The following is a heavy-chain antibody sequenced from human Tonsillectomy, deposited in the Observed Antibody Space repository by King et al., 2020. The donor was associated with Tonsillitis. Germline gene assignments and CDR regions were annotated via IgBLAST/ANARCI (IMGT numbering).Heavy chain of an antibody. CDR1: GYSFTNYW. Sequence: VQLVESAAEVKKAGESLKISCKVSGYSFTNYWIAWVRQMPGKGLEWMGMIYLGDSETRYSPSVQGQVTISADKSISTAYLQWSSLKASDTAMYYCARLEEKCSTNSCTPNTLDSFNIWGQGTMVTVSS. V-gene: IGHV5-51*01. CDR3: ARLEEKCSTNSCTPNTLDSFNI. D-gene: IGHD2-2*01. J-gene: IGHJ3*02. CDR2: IYLGDSET.